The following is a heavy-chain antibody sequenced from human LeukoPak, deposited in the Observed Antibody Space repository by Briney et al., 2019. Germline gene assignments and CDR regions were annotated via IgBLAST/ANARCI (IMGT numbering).Heavy chain of an antibody. J-gene: IGHJ4*02. V-gene: IGHV3-53*01. CDR2: IYVAGST. D-gene: IGHD5-24*01. CDR1: GFTVSDSF. Sequence: GGSLRLSCAASGFTVSDSFMTWVRQAPGKGLEWVSVIYVAGSTYYADSVKGRFTVSRDNSKNTLYLQMNSLRADDTAVYYCARGGDGYNLDYWGQGTLVTVSS. CDR3: ARGGDGYNLDY.